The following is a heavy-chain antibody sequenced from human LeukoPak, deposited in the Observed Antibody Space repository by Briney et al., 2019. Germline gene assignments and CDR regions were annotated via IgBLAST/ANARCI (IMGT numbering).Heavy chain of an antibody. CDR1: GFTFDDYA. D-gene: IGHD3-22*01. J-gene: IGHJ4*02. CDR2: ISWNSGSR. CDR3: AKDMGYDSSGHYGY. V-gene: IGHV3-9*01. Sequence: PGRSLRLSCAASGFTFDDYAMHWVRQAPGKGLEWVSGISWNSGSRGYADSVKGRFTISRDNAKNSLYLQMNSLRAEDTALYYCAKDMGYDSSGHYGYWGQGTLVTVSS.